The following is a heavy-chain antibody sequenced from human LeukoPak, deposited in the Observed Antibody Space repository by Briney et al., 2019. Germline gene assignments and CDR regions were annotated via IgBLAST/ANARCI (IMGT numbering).Heavy chain of an antibody. CDR1: GFTFSSYS. Sequence: GGSLILSCAASGFTFSSYSMNWVRQAPGKGLEWVSSISSSSSYIYYADSVKGRFTISRDNAKNSLYLQMNSLRAEDTAVYYCARLVTAIPNYFDYWGQGTLVTVSS. V-gene: IGHV3-21*01. CDR3: ARLVTAIPNYFDY. J-gene: IGHJ4*02. D-gene: IGHD2-21*02. CDR2: ISSSSSYI.